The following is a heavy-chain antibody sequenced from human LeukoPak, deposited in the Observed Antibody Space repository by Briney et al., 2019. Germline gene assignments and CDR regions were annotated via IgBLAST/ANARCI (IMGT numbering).Heavy chain of an antibody. CDR3: ASGGMVRGVIPPFDY. CDR2: ISAYSSNT. V-gene: IGHV1-18*01. CDR1: GYTFSSYG. D-gene: IGHD3-10*01. J-gene: IGHJ4*02. Sequence: ASVKVSCKASGYTFSSYGISWVRQAPGQGLEWMGWISAYSSNTKYTEKLRGRVTMTADPSTSIVYMELRSLRSDDTAVYYCASGGMVRGVIPPFDYWGQGNLVTVSS.